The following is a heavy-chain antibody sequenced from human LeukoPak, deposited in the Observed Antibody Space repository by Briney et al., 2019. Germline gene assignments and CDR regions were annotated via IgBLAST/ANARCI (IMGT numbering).Heavy chain of an antibody. J-gene: IGHJ4*02. CDR1: GYTFTGYY. CDR2: MNPNSGNT. D-gene: IGHD4-17*01. V-gene: IGHV1-8*03. Sequence: ASVKVSCKASGYTFTGYYMHWVRQAPGQGLEWMGWMNPNSGNTGYAQKFQGRVTITRNTSISTAYMELSSLRSEDTAVYYCARGGTVTTTKEYYFDYWGQGTLVTVSS. CDR3: ARGGTVTTTKEYYFDY.